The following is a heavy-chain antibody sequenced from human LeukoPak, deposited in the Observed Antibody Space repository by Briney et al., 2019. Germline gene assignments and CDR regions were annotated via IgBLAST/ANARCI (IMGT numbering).Heavy chain of an antibody. J-gene: IGHJ4*02. Sequence: GTLSLTCAVSGASISSRNWWSWVRQPPGKRLEWVSAIGTVGDTYYPGSMKGRFTISRENAKNSLYLQMNSLRAGDTAVYYCARQRETAVAGTGFDHWGQGTLVAVSS. CDR1: GASISSRN. D-gene: IGHD6-19*01. CDR3: ARQRETAVAGTGFDH. CDR2: IGTVGDT. V-gene: IGHV3-13*01.